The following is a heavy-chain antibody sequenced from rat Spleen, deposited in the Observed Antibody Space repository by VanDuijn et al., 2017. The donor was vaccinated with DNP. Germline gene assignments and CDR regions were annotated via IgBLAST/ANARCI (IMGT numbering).Heavy chain of an antibody. D-gene: IGHD1-2*01. CDR3: TTGGAAAY. CDR2: ISYDGSST. J-gene: IGHJ3*01. Sequence: EEQLVESGGGLVQPGRSMKLSCAASGFSFSNYDMAWVRQAPKKGLEWVAAISYDGSSTDYRDSVKGRFTISRDNTKSTLYLQMDSLRSEDTATYYCTTGGAAAYWGQGTLVTVSS. CDR1: GFSFSNYD. V-gene: IGHV5-7*01.